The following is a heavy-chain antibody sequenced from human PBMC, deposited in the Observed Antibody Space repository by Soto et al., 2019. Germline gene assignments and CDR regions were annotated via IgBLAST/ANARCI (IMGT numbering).Heavy chain of an antibody. J-gene: IGHJ6*02. CDR1: GGSISSYY. Sequence: SETLSLTCTVSGGSISSYYWSWIRQPPGKGLEWIGYIYYSGSTNYNPSLKSRVTISVDTSKNQFSLKLSSVTAADTAVYYCARGESKLYYYYGMDVWGQGTTVTVSS. V-gene: IGHV4-59*01. CDR3: ARGESKLYYYYGMDV. CDR2: IYYSGST.